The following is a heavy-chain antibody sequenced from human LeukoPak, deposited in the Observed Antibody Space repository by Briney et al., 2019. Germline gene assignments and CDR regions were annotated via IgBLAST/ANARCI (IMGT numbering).Heavy chain of an antibody. CDR2: IIPILGIA. J-gene: IGHJ4*02. D-gene: IGHD3-10*01. V-gene: IGHV1-69*04. CDR3: ASSEGVRGLSDY. Sequence: GASVKVSCKASGGTFSSYAISWVRQAPGQGLEWMGRIIPILGIANYAQKFQGRVTITADKSTSTANMELSSLRSEDTAVYYCASSEGVRGLSDYWGQGTLVTVSS. CDR1: GGTFSSYA.